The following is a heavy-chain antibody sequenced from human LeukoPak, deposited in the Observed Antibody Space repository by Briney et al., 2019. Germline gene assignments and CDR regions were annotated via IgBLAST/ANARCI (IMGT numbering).Heavy chain of an antibody. Sequence: PRGSLRLSCAASGFTFSSYEMNWVRQAPGKGLEWVSYISSSGSTIYYADSVKGRFTISRDNAKNSLYLQMNSLRAEDTAVYYCARGLYGGSVNWFDPWGQGTLVTVSS. V-gene: IGHV3-48*03. CDR2: ISSSGSTI. CDR1: GFTFSSYE. J-gene: IGHJ5*02. D-gene: IGHD1-26*01. CDR3: ARGLYGGSVNWFDP.